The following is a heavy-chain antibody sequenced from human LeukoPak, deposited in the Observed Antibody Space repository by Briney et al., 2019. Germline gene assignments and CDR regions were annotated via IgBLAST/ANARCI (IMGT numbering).Heavy chain of an antibody. V-gene: IGHV4-30-2*01. CDR3: AREVVITMVRGVIGWFDP. Sequence: SQTLSLTCAVSGGSISSGGYSWSWIRQPPGKGLEWIGYIYHSGSTYYNPSHKSRVTISVDRSKNQFSLKLSSVTAADTAVYYCAREVVITMVRGVIGWFDPWGQGTLVTVSS. CDR1: GGSISSGGYS. D-gene: IGHD3-10*01. CDR2: IYHSGST. J-gene: IGHJ5*02.